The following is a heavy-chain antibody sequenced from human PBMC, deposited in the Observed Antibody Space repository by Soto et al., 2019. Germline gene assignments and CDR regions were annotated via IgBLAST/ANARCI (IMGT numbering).Heavy chain of an antibody. CDR3: TSDDSYSPGGAFDI. V-gene: IGHV3-15*01. D-gene: IGHD5-18*01. CDR2: IKSKTDGGTT. J-gene: IGHJ3*02. CDR1: GFTFSNAW. Sequence: GGSLRLSCAASGFTFSNAWMSWVRQAPGKGLEWVGRIKSKTDGGTTDYAAPVKGRFTISRDDSKNTLYLQMNSLKTEDSAVYYCTSDDSYSPGGAFDIWGQGTMVTVSS.